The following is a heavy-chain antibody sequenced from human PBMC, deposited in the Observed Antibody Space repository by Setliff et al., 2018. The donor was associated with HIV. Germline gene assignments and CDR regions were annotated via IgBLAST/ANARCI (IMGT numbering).Heavy chain of an antibody. CDR2: ISSSGTTI. J-gene: IGHJ4*02. V-gene: IGHV3-11*04. CDR1: GFSVTDTY. D-gene: IGHD3-22*01. CDR3: ARPNYYDSSGSFDY. Sequence: PGGSLRLSCEASGFSVTDTYMGWVRQAPGKGLEWVSYISSSGTTIYHADSVKGRFTISRDNAKNSLYLQMNSLRAEDTAVYYCARPNYYDSSGSFDYWGQGTLVTVSS.